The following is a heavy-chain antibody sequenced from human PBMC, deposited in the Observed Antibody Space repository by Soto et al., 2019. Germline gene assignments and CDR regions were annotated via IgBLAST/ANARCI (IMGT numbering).Heavy chain of an antibody. D-gene: IGHD3-22*01. Sequence: KASETLSLTCAVSGGSINSSNWWSWVRQSPGKGLEWMGEIYQSGSTKYNPSFRSRFTVSIDKPKSQFSLKLTSVTAADSAVYYCARRFFYENQGVFDVWDQGTKVTVSS. CDR2: IYQSGST. V-gene: IGHV4-4*02. J-gene: IGHJ3*01. CDR3: ARRFFYENQGVFDV. CDR1: GGSINSSNW.